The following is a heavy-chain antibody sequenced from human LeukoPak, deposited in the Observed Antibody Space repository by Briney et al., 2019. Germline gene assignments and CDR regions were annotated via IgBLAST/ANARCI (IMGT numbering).Heavy chain of an antibody. D-gene: IGHD6-6*01. J-gene: IGHJ4*02. CDR2: IRSKANSYAT. Sequence: GGSLRLSCAASGFTFSGSATHWVRQASGKGLEWVGRIRSKANSYATAYAASVKGRFTISRDDSKNTAYLQMNSLKTEDTAVYYCTRRDGGSSKEYWGQGTLVTVSS. V-gene: IGHV3-73*01. CDR3: TRRDGGSSKEY. CDR1: GFTFSGSA.